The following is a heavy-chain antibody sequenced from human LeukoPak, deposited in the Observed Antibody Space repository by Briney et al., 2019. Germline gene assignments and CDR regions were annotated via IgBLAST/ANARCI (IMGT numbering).Heavy chain of an antibody. CDR1: GGTFSSYA. V-gene: IGHV1-69*01. J-gene: IGHJ3*02. CDR2: IIPIFGTA. D-gene: IGHD3-3*01. Sequence: GSSVKVSFKASGGTFSSYAISWVRQAPGQGLEWMGGIIPIFGTANYAQKFQGRVTITADESTSTAYMELSSLRSEDTAVYYCAREGGYYDFWSGYLSTLSRHDAFDIWGQGTMVTVSS. CDR3: AREGGYYDFWSGYLSTLSRHDAFDI.